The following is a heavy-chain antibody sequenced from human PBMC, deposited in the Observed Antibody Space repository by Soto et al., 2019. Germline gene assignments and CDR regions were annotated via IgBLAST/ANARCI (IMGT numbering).Heavy chain of an antibody. D-gene: IGHD3-10*01. J-gene: IGHJ4*02. CDR2: IYYTGST. CDR1: GGSISSSGYY. Sequence: QLQVQESGPGLVRPSETLSLTCTVFGGSISSSGYYWGWIRQAPGKGLEWIGSIYYTGSTYYNPSLKRRVTISEDTSKSQFSLNLSSATAADTAQYYCARHTTFGSGAYFDYWGQGTLVTVSS. V-gene: IGHV4-39*01. CDR3: ARHTTFGSGAYFDY.